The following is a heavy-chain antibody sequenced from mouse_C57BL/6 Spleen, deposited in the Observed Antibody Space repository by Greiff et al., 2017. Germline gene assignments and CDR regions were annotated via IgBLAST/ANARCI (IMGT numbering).Heavy chain of an antibody. CDR1: GYSFTDYN. J-gene: IGHJ4*01. CDR3: ARSDYYGSSSYYYAMDY. D-gene: IGHD1-1*01. CDR2: INPNYGTT. Sequence: VQLQQSGPELVKPGASVKISCKASGYSFTDYNMNWVKQSNGKSLEWIGVINPNYGTTSYNPKFKGKATLTVDQSSSTAYMQLNSLTSEDSAVYYCARSDYYGSSSYYYAMDYWGQGTSVTVSS. V-gene: IGHV1-39*01.